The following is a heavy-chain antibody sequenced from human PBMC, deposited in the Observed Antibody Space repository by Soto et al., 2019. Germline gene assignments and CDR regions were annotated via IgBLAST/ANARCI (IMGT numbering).Heavy chain of an antibody. CDR3: AKGGCVDGDYMHHVMDV. CDR2: VYTDGTA. D-gene: IGHD4-17*01. CDR1: GNSMFNYY. J-gene: IGHJ6*02. Sequence: QVHLQESGPGLVKPSGTLSLICTVSGNSMFNYYWSWIRQPAGKGLEWIGRVYTDGTAIYNPSLKSRVTMSVDMSKNPFSLNVNAVTAADTAVYYCAKGGCVDGDYMHHVMDVWGQGATVIVS. V-gene: IGHV4-4*07.